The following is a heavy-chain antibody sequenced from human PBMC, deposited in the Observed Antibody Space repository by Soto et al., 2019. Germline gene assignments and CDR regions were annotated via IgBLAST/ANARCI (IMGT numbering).Heavy chain of an antibody. Sequence: QVQLQQWGAGLLKPSETLSLTCAVYGGSFSGYYWSWIRQPPGKGLEWIGEINHSGSTNYNPSLMSRVTISVDTSKNQFSRKLSSVTAADTAVYYCARGVVPAARGWFDPWGQGTLVTVS. CDR3: ARGVVPAARGWFDP. CDR2: INHSGST. D-gene: IGHD2-2*01. CDR1: GGSFSGYY. V-gene: IGHV4-34*01. J-gene: IGHJ5*02.